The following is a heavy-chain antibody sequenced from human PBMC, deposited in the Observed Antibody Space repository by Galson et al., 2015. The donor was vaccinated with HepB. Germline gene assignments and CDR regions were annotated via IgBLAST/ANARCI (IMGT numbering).Heavy chain of an antibody. J-gene: IGHJ4*02. V-gene: IGHV1-46*01. CDR1: GYTFISYY. Sequence: SVKVSCKASGYTFISYYLYWMRQVPGQGLEWMGVINPSGGSTTYAQKFQGRVTMTSDTSTSTVYLELSGLRPDDTAVYYCARDFVAAVGRIDYWGQGTLVTVSS. D-gene: IGHD6-13*01. CDR2: INPSGGST. CDR3: ARDFVAAVGRIDY.